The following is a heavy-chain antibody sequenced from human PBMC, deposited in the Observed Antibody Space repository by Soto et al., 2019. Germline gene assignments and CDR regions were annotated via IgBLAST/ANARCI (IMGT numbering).Heavy chain of an antibody. CDR1: GFTFSSYG. Sequence: QVQLVESGGGVVQPGRSLRLSCAASGFTFSSYGMHWVRQAPGKGLEWVAVISYDGSNKYYADSVKGRFTISRDNSKNTLYLQMNSLRAEDTAVYYCAKDGGEGLPDTEPLDYWGQGTRVTVYS. CDR3: AKDGGEGLPDTEPLDY. CDR2: ISYDGSNK. V-gene: IGHV3-30*18. D-gene: IGHD3-10*01. J-gene: IGHJ4*02.